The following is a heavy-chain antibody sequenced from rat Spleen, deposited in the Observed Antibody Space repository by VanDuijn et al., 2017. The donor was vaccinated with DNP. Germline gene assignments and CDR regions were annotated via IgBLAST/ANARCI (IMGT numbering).Heavy chain of an antibody. CDR3: ARPVTGFAY. V-gene: IGHV5-25*01. CDR1: GFTFSNYD. CDR2: ISTSGGST. J-gene: IGHJ2*01. Sequence: EVQLVESGGGLVQPGRSLKLSCAASGFTFSNYDMAWVRQAPTKGLEWVASISTSGGSTYYRDSVKGRFTVSRDNAKSTLYLQMDSLRSEDTATYYCARPVTGFAYWGQGVMVTVSS. D-gene: IGHD4-1*01.